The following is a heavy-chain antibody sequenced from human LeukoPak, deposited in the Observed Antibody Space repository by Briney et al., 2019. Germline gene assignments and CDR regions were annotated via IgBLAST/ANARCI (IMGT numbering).Heavy chain of an antibody. CDR2: IYPGDSDI. Sequence: GESLKISCKGSGYSFTIYWIGSVRQMTGKGLEWMGIIYPGDSDIRYSPSLQGQVTIAADKSISTAYLQWSSLKASDTAMYYCASGQQWLVPQVDYWGQGTLVTVSS. CDR1: GYSFTIYW. D-gene: IGHD6-19*01. V-gene: IGHV5-51*01. J-gene: IGHJ4*02. CDR3: ASGQQWLVPQVDY.